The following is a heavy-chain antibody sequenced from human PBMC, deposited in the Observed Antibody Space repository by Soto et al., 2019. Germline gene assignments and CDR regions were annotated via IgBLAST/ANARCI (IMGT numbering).Heavy chain of an antibody. V-gene: IGHV3-30*18. Sequence: GGSLRLSCSVSAFSFRNYGMHWVRQAPGKGLEWVAVISYDGSGKDYAESVKGRFTISRDNSKNMLYLQMNSLRVEDTALYYCANAFSIMVPYGMDVWGQGTTVTVSS. CDR1: AFSFRNYG. D-gene: IGHD3-10*01. CDR2: ISYDGSGK. CDR3: ANAFSIMVPYGMDV. J-gene: IGHJ6*02.